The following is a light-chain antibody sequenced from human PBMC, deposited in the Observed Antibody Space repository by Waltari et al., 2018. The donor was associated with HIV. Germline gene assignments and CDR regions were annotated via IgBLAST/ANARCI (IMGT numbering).Light chain of an antibody. CDR3: QVWDSSSDLYV. J-gene: IGLJ1*01. V-gene: IGLV3-21*02. CDR1: NIGSDS. CDR2: DDG. Sequence: SYVLTQPPSVSVAPGQTAKITCGGKNIGSDSVHWYQQKPGQAPLLVVHDDGDRPSGIPERFSGSNSVNLATLSITRVEAGDEADYYCQVWDSSSDLYVFGTGTRVTVI.